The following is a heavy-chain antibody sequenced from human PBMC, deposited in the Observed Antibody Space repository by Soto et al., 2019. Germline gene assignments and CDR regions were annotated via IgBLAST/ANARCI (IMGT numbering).Heavy chain of an antibody. CDR2: MKASDGDT. V-gene: IGHV1-46*01. Sequence: GASVKVSCKASADTFGSYDINWVRQAPGQGLEWVGIMKASDGDTTYAQKFLGRVTMTRDTSTSTAYMELSSLRAEDTAVYFCARGLAPDVVTARDSWGQGTLVTVSS. CDR1: ADTFGSYD. D-gene: IGHD2-21*02. CDR3: ARGLAPDVVTARDS. J-gene: IGHJ4*02.